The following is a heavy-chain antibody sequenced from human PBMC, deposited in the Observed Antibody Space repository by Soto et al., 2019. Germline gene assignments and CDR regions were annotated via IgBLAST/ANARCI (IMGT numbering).Heavy chain of an antibody. J-gene: IGHJ5*02. D-gene: IGHD1-1*01. CDR2: IRPSGST. Sequence: QVQLHQWGAGLLKPSETLSLTCAVFDESLSDYYYTWTRQPPGKGLEWIGEIRPSGSTHYNPSLTTRVTLSQDTSKKQFSLTLLSVTAADTAVYYCSRGIDAYKGGRTWGQGTLVTVSS. V-gene: IGHV4-34*01. CDR1: DESLSDYY. CDR3: SRGIDAYKGGRT.